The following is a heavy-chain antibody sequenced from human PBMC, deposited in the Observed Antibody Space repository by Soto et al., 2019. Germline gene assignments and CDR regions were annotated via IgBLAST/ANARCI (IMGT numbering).Heavy chain of an antibody. J-gene: IGHJ6*02. CDR2: IYYSGST. Sequence: SETLSLTCTVSGGSISSYYWSWIRQPPGKGLEWIGYIYYSGSTNYNPSLKSRVTISVDTSKNQFSLKLSSVTAADTAVYYCARVMSSWYYYYYGMDVWGQGTTVTVSS. CDR3: ARVMSSWYYYYYGMDV. D-gene: IGHD6-13*01. V-gene: IGHV4-59*01. CDR1: GGSISSYY.